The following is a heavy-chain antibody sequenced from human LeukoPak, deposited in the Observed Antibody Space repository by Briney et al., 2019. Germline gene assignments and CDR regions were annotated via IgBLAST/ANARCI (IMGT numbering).Heavy chain of an antibody. J-gene: IGHJ6*03. V-gene: IGHV4-4*02. CDR2: IYHSGST. Sequence: TSETLSLTCAVSGGSISSSNWWSWVRQPPGKGLEWIGEIYHSGSTNYNPSLKSRVTISVDKSKNQFSLKLSSVTAADTAVYYCARVYDSSGYYLYYYYYYMDVWGKGTTVTVSS. CDR1: GGSISSSNW. CDR3: ARVYDSSGYYLYYYYYYMDV. D-gene: IGHD3-22*01.